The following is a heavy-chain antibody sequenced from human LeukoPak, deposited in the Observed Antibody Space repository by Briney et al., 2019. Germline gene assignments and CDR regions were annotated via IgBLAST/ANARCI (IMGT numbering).Heavy chain of an antibody. CDR2: INPNSGGT. V-gene: IGHV1-2*02. D-gene: IGHD3-10*01. CDR1: GYTFTGYY. Sequence: ASVKVSCKASGYTFTGYYMHWVRQAPGQGLEWMGWINPNSGGTNYAQKFQGRVTMTRDTSISTAYMELSRLRSDDTAVYYCARPMVRGVIGVFDYWGLGTLVTVSS. J-gene: IGHJ4*02. CDR3: ARPMVRGVIGVFDY.